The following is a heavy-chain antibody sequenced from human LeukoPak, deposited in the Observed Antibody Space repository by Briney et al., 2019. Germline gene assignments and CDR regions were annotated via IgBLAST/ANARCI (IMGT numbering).Heavy chain of an antibody. CDR2: INHSGST. V-gene: IGHV4-34*01. Sequence: TSETLSLTCAVYGGSFSGYYWSWIRQPPGKGLEWIGEINHSGSTNYNPSLKSRVTISVDTSKNQFSLKLSSVTAADTAVYYCARGQGFLDSSGRTEYFQHWGQGTLVTVSS. J-gene: IGHJ1*01. CDR1: GGSFSGYY. D-gene: IGHD3-22*01. CDR3: ARGQGFLDSSGRTEYFQH.